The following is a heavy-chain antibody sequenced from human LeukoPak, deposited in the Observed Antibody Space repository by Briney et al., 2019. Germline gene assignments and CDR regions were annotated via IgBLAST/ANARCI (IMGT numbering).Heavy chain of an antibody. Sequence: GSLRLSCSASGVTFMNYAMTWVRQAPGKGLEWVSGTSGGGDTTHYADSVKGRFTISRDNSKNMVYLQMDSLRAEDTAVYYCATQWSVGGPTWNYMDVWGKGTTVTVSS. V-gene: IGHV3-23*01. CDR1: GVTFMNYA. D-gene: IGHD2-15*01. J-gene: IGHJ6*03. CDR2: TSGGGDTT. CDR3: ATQWSVGGPTWNYMDV.